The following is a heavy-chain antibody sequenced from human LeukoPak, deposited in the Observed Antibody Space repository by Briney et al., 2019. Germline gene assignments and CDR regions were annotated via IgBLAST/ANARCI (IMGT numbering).Heavy chain of an antibody. V-gene: IGHV4-59*08. D-gene: IGHD1-14*01. CDR2: IYFGRTT. CDR3: ARRTAKWNHRSPEFDP. J-gene: IGHJ5*01. CDR1: GASISGYY. Sequence: SETLSLTCTVSGASISGYYWSWIRQPPGKGLEWIGDIYFGRTTYYKTSLKNRVTISLHTSRNQFSLNLTSVTAADTAEYFCARRTAKWNHRSPEFDPWGQGTLVIVSS.